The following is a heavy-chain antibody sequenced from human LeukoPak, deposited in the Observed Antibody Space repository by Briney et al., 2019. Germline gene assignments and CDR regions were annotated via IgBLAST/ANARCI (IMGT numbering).Heavy chain of an antibody. CDR2: LYSDGST. CDR3: ARAAYDSNGFTANHDY. Sequence: GGSLGLSCAASGFTVSSCYMSWVRQAPGKGLEWVSVLYSDGSTFYADSVKGRFTISRDNSKNTLHLQMNNLRAEDTAVYYCARAAYDSNGFTANHDYWGQGTLVTVSS. J-gene: IGHJ4*02. V-gene: IGHV3-53*01. D-gene: IGHD3-22*01. CDR1: GFTVSSCY.